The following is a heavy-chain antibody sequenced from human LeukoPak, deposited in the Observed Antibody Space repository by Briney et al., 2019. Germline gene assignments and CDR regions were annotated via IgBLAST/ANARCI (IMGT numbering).Heavy chain of an antibody. D-gene: IGHD6-13*01. CDR1: GYTFTSYG. Sequence: ASVKVSCKASGYTFTSYGISWVRQAPGQGLEWMGIINPSGGSTSYAQKFQGRVTMTRDTSTSTVYMELSSLRSEDTAVYYRARAAAGTIFVGDDAFDIWGQGTMVTVSS. CDR2: INPSGGST. CDR3: ARAAAGTIFVGDDAFDI. V-gene: IGHV1-46*01. J-gene: IGHJ3*02.